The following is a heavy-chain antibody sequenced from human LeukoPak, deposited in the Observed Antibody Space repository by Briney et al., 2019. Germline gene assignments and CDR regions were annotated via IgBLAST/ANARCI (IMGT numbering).Heavy chain of an antibody. Sequence: ASVKVSCKASGYTFTSYGISWVRQAPGQGLEWMGWISAYNGNTNYAQKLQGRVTMTTDTSTSTAYMALRSLRSDDTAVYYCARARKVGANNWFDPWGQGTLVTVSS. CDR2: ISAYNGNT. D-gene: IGHD1-26*01. CDR1: GYTFTSYG. V-gene: IGHV1-18*01. CDR3: ARARKVGANNWFDP. J-gene: IGHJ5*02.